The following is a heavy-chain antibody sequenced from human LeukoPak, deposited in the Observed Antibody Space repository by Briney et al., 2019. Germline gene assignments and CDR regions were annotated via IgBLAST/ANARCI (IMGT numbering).Heavy chain of an antibody. D-gene: IGHD2-2*02. Sequence: PSETLSLTCTVSGGSISSYYWGWIRQPPGKGLEWIGSIYYSGSTYYNPSLKSRVTISVDTSKNQFSLKLSSVTAADTAVYYCARHRPIVVVPAAIMRWFDPWGQGTLVTVSS. CDR2: IYYSGST. J-gene: IGHJ5*02. CDR3: ARHRPIVVVPAAIMRWFDP. V-gene: IGHV4-39*01. CDR1: GGSISSYY.